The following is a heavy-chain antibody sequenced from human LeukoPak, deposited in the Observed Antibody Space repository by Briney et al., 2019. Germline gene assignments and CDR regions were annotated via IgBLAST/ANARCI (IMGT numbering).Heavy chain of an antibody. D-gene: IGHD2-15*01. J-gene: IGHJ6*02. CDR2: ISGSGGST. Sequence: GGSLRLSCAASGFTFSSYAMSWVRQAPGKGLEWVSAISGSGGSTYYADSVKGRFTISRDNSKNTLYLQMNSLRAEDTAVYYCAKMVGRVYYYYGMGVWGQGTTVTVSS. CDR1: GFTFSSYA. V-gene: IGHV3-23*01. CDR3: AKMVGRVYYYYGMGV.